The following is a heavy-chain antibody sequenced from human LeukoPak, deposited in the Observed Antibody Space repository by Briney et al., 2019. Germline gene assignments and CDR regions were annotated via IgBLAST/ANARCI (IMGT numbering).Heavy chain of an antibody. CDR2: ISSSGGST. Sequence: GGSLRLSCAASGFTFSSYAMSWVRQAPGKGLEWVSAISSSGGSTYYADSVKGRFTISRDNSKNTLYLQMNSLRAEDTAVYYCAKDRPPQQRRFGNYYGMDVWGQGTTVTVSS. CDR3: AKDRPPQQRRFGNYYGMDV. V-gene: IGHV3-23*01. J-gene: IGHJ6*02. D-gene: IGHD3-10*01. CDR1: GFTFSSYA.